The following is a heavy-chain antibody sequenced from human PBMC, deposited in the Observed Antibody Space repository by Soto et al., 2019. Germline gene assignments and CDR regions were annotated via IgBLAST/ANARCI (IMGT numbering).Heavy chain of an antibody. D-gene: IGHD3-10*01. CDR3: AKDVGPYGSGSYYRD. V-gene: IGHV3-23*01. CDR1: GFTFSSYA. J-gene: IGHJ4*02. CDR2: ISGSGGST. Sequence: EVQLLESGGGLVQPGGSLRLSCAASGFTFSSYAMSWVRQAPGKGLEGVSAISGSGGSTYYADSVKGRFTIPRDNSKNTLYLQMNSLRAEDTAVYYCAKDVGPYGSGSYYRDWGQGTLVTVSS.